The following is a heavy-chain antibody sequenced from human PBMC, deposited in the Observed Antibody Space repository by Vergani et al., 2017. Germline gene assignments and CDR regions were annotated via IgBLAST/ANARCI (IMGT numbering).Heavy chain of an antibody. V-gene: IGHV3-33*01. Sequence: QVQLVESGGGVVQPGRSLRLSCAASGFTFSSYGMHWVRQAPGKGLEWVAVIWYDGSNKYYADSVKGRFTISSDNSKNTLYLQRNSLRAEDTAVYYCARDARPGNYCDSSGYYYSYYYDGMDVWGQGTTVTVSS. D-gene: IGHD3-22*01. CDR2: IWYDGSNK. J-gene: IGHJ6*02. CDR3: ARDARPGNYCDSSGYYYSYYYDGMDV. CDR1: GFTFSSYG.